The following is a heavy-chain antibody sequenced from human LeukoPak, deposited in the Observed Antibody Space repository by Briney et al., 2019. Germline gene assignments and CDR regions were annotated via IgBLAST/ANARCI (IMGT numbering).Heavy chain of an antibody. D-gene: IGHD2-15*01. CDR1: GGSISSSSHY. CDR2: IYYSGST. Sequence: NASETLSLTCTVSGGSISSSSHYWSWIRQPPGKGLEWIGYIYYSGSTNYNPSLKSRVTISVDTSKNQFSLKLSSVTAADTAVYYCARGPRVLLYYFDYWGQGTLVTVSS. V-gene: IGHV4-61*01. J-gene: IGHJ4*02. CDR3: ARGPRVLLYYFDY.